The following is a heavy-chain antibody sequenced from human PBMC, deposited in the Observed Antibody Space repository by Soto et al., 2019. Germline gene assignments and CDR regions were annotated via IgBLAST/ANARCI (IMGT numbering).Heavy chain of an antibody. CDR2: ISYDGSNK. CDR3: AKGGCSSTSCSMWY. J-gene: IGHJ4*02. D-gene: IGHD2-2*01. CDR1: GFTFSSYG. V-gene: IGHV3-30*18. Sequence: PGGSLRLSCAASGFTFSSYGMHWVRQAPGKGLEWVAVISYDGSNKYYADSVKGRFTISRDNSKNTLYLQMNSLRAEDTAVYYCAKGGCSSTSCSMWYWGQGTLVTVSS.